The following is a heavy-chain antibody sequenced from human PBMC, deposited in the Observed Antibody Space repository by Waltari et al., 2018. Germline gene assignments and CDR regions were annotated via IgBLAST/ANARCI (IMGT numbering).Heavy chain of an antibody. CDR3: ARAETRGYCSSTSCYSSGWFDP. V-gene: IGHV4-30-2*01. Sequence: QLQLQESGSGLVKPSQTLSLTCAVSGGSISSGGYSWSWIRQPPGKGPAWIGYIYHSGSTYYNPSLKSRVTISVDRSKNQFSLKLSSVTAADTAVYYCARAETRGYCSSTSCYSSGWFDPWGQGTLVTVSS. D-gene: IGHD2-2*01. CDR1: GGSISSGGYS. J-gene: IGHJ5*02. CDR2: IYHSGST.